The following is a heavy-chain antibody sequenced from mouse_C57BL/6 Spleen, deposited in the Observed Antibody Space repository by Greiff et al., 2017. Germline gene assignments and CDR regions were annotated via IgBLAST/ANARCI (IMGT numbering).Heavy chain of an antibody. CDR3: VPYYYGSSPWFAY. CDR2: CYPGDGDT. D-gene: IGHD1-1*01. CDR1: GYALSSYW. V-gene: IGHV1-80*01. Sequence: VQLQQSGAELVKPGASVKISCKASGYALSSYWMIWVKQRPGTGLVWIGQCYPGDGDTNYNGKFKGKATLTADKSSSTAYMQLSSLTSEDSAVYFCVPYYYGSSPWFAYWGQGTLVTVSA. J-gene: IGHJ3*01.